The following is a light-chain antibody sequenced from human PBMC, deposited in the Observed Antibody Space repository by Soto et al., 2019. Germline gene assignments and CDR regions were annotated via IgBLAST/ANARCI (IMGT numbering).Light chain of an antibody. CDR1: SSNIGSKT. V-gene: IGLV1-44*01. Sequence: QLVLTQPTSASGTPGQRVTISCSGSSSNIGSKTVNWYQQLPGTAPKLLIYSNSQRPSGVPDRFSGSKSGTSASLAISGLQSEDEADYYCATWDDSLNGVIFGGGTQLTVL. CDR2: SNS. CDR3: ATWDDSLNGVI. J-gene: IGLJ2*01.